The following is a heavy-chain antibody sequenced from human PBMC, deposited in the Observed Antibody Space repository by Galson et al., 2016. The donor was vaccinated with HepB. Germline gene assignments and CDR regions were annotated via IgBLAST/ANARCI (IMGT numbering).Heavy chain of an antibody. D-gene: IGHD3-9*01. Sequence: SETLSLTCTVSGVSITSDIYYWGWIRQPPGKGLEWIGSIYYNGNTYYNLSLKSRVTISIDTAKNQFSLQLSSVTAADTAVYYCAALLASGYGTGRLDYWGQGTLVAVSS. V-gene: IGHV4-39*07. CDR3: AALLASGYGTGRLDY. CDR1: GVSITSDIYY. CDR2: IYYNGNT. J-gene: IGHJ4*02.